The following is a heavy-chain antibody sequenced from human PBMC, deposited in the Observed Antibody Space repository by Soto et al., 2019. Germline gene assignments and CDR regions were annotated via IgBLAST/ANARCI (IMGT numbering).Heavy chain of an antibody. J-gene: IGHJ5*02. CDR2: ISSSSTTK. CDR1: GFTFSSYS. D-gene: IGHD2-15*01. Sequence: EVQLVESGGGLVQPGGSLRLSCAASGFTFSSYSMNWVRQAPGKGLEWVSYISSSSTTKYYADSGKGRFTISRDNAKNSLYLQMNSLRAEDTAVYYCARDGCSGSNCLNWFDPWGQGTLVTVSS. CDR3: ARDGCSGSNCLNWFDP. V-gene: IGHV3-48*01.